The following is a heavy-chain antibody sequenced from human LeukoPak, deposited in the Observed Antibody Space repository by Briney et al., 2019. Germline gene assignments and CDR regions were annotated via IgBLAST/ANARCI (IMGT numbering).Heavy chain of an antibody. CDR3: IKVIMFAFDI. Sequence: GGSLRLSCAASGFTFSSYAMGWVRQAPGKGLEWVSAVSGSGGTTHYADSVKGRFTISRDNSKNTIYLQMNSLRAEDTAVYFCIKVIMFAFDIRGQGTMVTVSS. V-gene: IGHV3-23*01. CDR1: GFTFSSYA. D-gene: IGHD3-10*02. CDR2: VSGSGGTT. J-gene: IGHJ3*02.